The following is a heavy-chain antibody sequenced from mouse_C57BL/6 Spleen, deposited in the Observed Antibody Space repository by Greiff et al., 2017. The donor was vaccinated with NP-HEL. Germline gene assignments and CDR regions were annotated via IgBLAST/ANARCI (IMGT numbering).Heavy chain of an antibody. V-gene: IGHV1-85*01. D-gene: IGHD2-5*01. Sequence: VQLQQSGPELVKPGASVKLSCKASGYTFTSYDINWVKQRPGQGLEWIGWIYPRDGSTKYNEKLKGKATLTVDTYSSTAYIELPSLTSEYSAVYFCARDDSNYEGYVDYWGQGTTLTVSS. CDR1: GYTFTSYD. CDR2: IYPRDGST. CDR3: ARDDSNYEGYVDY. J-gene: IGHJ2*01.